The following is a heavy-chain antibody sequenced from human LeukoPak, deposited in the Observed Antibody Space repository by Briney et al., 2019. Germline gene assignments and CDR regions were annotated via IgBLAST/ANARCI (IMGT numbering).Heavy chain of an antibody. D-gene: IGHD3-22*01. V-gene: IGHV4-30-4*01. CDR2: IYYSGST. CDR3: ARDPTYYYDSSGFVNYGMDV. CDR1: GGSISSGDYY. J-gene: IGHJ6*02. Sequence: KASETLSLTCTVSGGSISSGDYYWSWIRQPPGKGLEWIGYIYYSGSTYYNPSLKSRVTISVDTSKNQFSLKLSSVTAADTAVYYCARDPTYYYDSSGFVNYGMDVWGQGTTVTVSS.